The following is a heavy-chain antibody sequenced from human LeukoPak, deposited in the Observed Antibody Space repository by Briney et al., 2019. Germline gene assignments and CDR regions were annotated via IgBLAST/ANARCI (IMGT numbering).Heavy chain of an antibody. D-gene: IGHD6-13*01. CDR3: ARGPYSSRYDY. V-gene: IGHV4-39*01. CDR2: IYYSGTT. Sequence: PSETLSLTCTVSGASISSSSHYWGWIRQPPGKGLEWIGSIYYSGTTYNNPSLKSRVTISVDTSKNQFSLKLTSVTAADAAVYYCARGPYSSRYDYWGQGTVVTVSS. CDR1: GASISSSSHY. J-gene: IGHJ4*02.